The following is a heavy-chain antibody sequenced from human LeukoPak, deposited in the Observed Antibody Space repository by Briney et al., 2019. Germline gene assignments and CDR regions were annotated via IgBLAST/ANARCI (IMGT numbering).Heavy chain of an antibody. CDR1: GYSFTSYW. J-gene: IGHJ3*02. CDR3: ARRDYLGYCSGGSCQEEGSDAFDI. V-gene: IGHV5-51*01. Sequence: GESLKISCKGSGYSFTSYWIGWVRQMPGKGLEWMGIIYPGDSDTRYSPSFQGQVTISADKSISTAYLQWSSLKASDTAMYYCARRDYLGYCSGGSCQEEGSDAFDIWGQGTMVTVSS. D-gene: IGHD2-15*01. CDR2: IYPGDSDT.